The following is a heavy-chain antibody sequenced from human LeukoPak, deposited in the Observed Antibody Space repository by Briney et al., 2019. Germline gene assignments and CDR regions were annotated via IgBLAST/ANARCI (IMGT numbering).Heavy chain of an antibody. Sequence: PSETLSLTCAVYGGSFSGYYWSWIRQPPGKGLEWIGEINHSGSTNYNPSLKSRVTISVDTSKNQFSLKLSSVTAADTAVYYCARGLFLYYSALNWFDPWGQGTLVTVSS. V-gene: IGHV4-34*01. CDR2: INHSGST. CDR3: ARGLFLYYSALNWFDP. D-gene: IGHD2-2*02. CDR1: GGSFSGYY. J-gene: IGHJ5*02.